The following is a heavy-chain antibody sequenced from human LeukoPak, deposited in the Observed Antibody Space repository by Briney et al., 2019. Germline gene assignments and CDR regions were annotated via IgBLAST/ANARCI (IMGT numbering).Heavy chain of an antibody. CDR2: ISSSGSTI. D-gene: IGHD3-10*01. CDR3: AKGAVRGVIITPNSDAFDI. J-gene: IGHJ3*02. Sequence: GGSLRLSCVASGFTFSDYYMSWIRQAPGKWLEWVSYISSSGSTIYYADSVKGRFTISRDNAKNSLYLQINSLRAEDTAVYYCAKGAVRGVIITPNSDAFDIWGQGTMVTVSS. V-gene: IGHV3-11*01. CDR1: GFTFSDYY.